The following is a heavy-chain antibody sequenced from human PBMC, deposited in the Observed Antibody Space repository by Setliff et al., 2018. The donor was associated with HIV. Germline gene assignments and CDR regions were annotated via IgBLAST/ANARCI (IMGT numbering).Heavy chain of an antibody. J-gene: IGHJ3*02. CDR1: GYTFTSYY. CDR2: INPSGGST. Sequence: GASVKVSCKASGYTFTSYYMHWVRQAPGQGLEWMGIINPSGGSTSYAQKLQGRVTMTRDTSTSTVYMELSSLRSEDTAVYYCARGGARSHGATRVAGAFDIWGQGAMVTVSS. V-gene: IGHV1-46*01. CDR3: ARGGARSHGATRVAGAFDI. D-gene: IGHD1-26*01.